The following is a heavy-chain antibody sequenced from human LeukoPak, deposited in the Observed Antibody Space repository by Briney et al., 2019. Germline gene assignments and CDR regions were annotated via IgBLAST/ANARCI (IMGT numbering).Heavy chain of an antibody. D-gene: IGHD3-22*01. J-gene: IGHJ6*03. V-gene: IGHV4-34*01. Sequence: SETLSHTCAVYGGSFSGYYWSWIRQPPGKWLEWIGEINHSGSTNYNPSLKRRVTISVDTSKNQFSLKLSSVTAADPAVYYCARGLNYYDSSSRYYYRDVGRKEPTLPVS. CDR3: ARGLNYYDSSSRYYYRDV. CDR2: INHSGST. CDR1: GGSFSGYY.